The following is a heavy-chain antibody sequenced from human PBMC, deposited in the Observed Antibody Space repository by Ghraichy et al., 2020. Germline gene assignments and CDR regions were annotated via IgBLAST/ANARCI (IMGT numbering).Heavy chain of an antibody. CDR1: GYTFTVYY. J-gene: IGHJ1*01. CDR2: INPNSGGT. CDR3: ARDREVGATSEYFQH. V-gene: IGHV1-2*02. Sequence: ASVKVSCKASGYTFTVYYMHWVRQAPGEGHEWMGWINPNSGGTNYAQKFQGRVTMPRDTSISTAYMELSSLRSDDTAVYYCARDREVGATSEYFQHWGQGTLVTVSS. D-gene: IGHD1-26*01.